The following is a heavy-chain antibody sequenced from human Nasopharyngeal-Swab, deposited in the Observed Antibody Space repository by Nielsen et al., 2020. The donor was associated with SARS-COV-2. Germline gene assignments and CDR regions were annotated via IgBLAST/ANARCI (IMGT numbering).Heavy chain of an antibody. CDR3: ARAGLTMIVVVNPGDFDS. CDR2: INPNSGGT. V-gene: IGHV1-2*06. J-gene: IGHJ3*02. Sequence: WVRQAPGQGLEWMGRINPNSGGTNYAQKFQGRVTMTRDTSISTAYMELSRLRSDDTAVYYCARAGLTMIVVVNPGDFDSWGKGTMV. D-gene: IGHD3-22*01.